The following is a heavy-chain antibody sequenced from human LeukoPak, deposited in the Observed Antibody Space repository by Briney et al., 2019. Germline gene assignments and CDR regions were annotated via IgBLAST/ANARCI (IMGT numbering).Heavy chain of an antibody. J-gene: IGHJ6*02. CDR3: ARDPGFLRYMDV. CDR1: GYTFNSSY. V-gene: IGHV1-46*02. Sequence: ASVKVSCKASGYTFNSSYMHWVRQAPGQGLEWMGIINPSDDSTRYAQKFQGRVTMTKDTSANTVYMHLSSLSSDDTAVYSCARDPGFLRYMDVWGQGTTVTVSS. D-gene: IGHD2/OR15-2a*01. CDR2: INPSDDST.